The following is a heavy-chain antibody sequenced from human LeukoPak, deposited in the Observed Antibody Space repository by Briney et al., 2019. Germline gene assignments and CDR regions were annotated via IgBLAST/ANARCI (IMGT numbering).Heavy chain of an antibody. V-gene: IGHV3-23*01. CDR1: GFTFSSYA. CDR3: AKVYGGYDYLDY. D-gene: IGHD5-12*01. CDR2: IRGSGGST. Sequence: GGSLRLSCAASGFTFSSYAMSWVRQAPGKGLEWVSAIRGSGGSTYYADSVKGRFTISRDNSKNTVYLQMNSLRAEDTAVYYCAKVYGGYDYLDYWGQGTLVTVSS. J-gene: IGHJ4*02.